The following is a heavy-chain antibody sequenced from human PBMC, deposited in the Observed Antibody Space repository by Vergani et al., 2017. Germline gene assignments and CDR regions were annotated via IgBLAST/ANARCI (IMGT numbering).Heavy chain of an antibody. CDR1: GFTVSSNY. V-gene: IGHV3-53*02. D-gene: IGHD1-26*01. Sequence: EVQLVETGGGLIQPGGSLRLSCAASGFTVSSNYMSWVRQAPGKGLEWVSVIYSGGSTYYADSVKDRFTISRDNSKNTLYLQMNSLRAEDTAVYYCAGYSGSYYYYGMDVWGQGTTVTVSS. CDR3: AGYSGSYYYYGMDV. CDR2: IYSGGST. J-gene: IGHJ6*02.